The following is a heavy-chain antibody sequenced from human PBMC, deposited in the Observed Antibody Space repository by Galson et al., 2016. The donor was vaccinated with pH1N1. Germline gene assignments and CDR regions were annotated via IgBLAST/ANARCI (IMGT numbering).Heavy chain of an antibody. V-gene: IGHV4-61*02. Sequence: TLSLTCTVSSGSVSGANYYWTWIRQSAGKGLEWIGRIYFSGSTSYNPSLRGRVSISVDTSKNQFSLDLTSVTAADTAVYYCARGRAKGGAGAGSSPYYFDFWGLGIMVTVSS. D-gene: IGHD6-13*01. J-gene: IGHJ4*02. CDR1: SGSVSGANYY. CDR3: ARGRAKGGAGAGSSPYYFDF. CDR2: IYFSGST.